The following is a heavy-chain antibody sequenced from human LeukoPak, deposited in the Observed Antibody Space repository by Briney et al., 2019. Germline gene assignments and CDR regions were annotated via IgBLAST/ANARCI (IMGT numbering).Heavy chain of an antibody. CDR2: ISYDGSNK. CDR3: AKEYNSRWYGSTYGMDV. D-gene: IGHD6-13*01. J-gene: IGHJ6*02. V-gene: IGHV3-30*04. Sequence: PGGSLRLSCAASGFTFSSYAMHWVRQAPGKGLEWVAVISYDGSNKYYADSVKGRFTFSRDNSKNTLYLQMNSLRAEDTAVYFCAKEYNSRWYGSTYGMDVWGQGTTVTVSS. CDR1: GFTFSSYA.